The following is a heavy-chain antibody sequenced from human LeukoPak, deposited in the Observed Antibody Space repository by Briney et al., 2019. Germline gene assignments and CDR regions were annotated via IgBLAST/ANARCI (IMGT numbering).Heavy chain of an antibody. CDR2: ISGGST. J-gene: IGHJ4*02. Sequence: PGGSLRLSCAASGFTVSSNEMSWVRQAPGKGLEWVSSISGGSTYYADSRKDRFTISRDNSKNTLYMQMNNLRAEDTAIYYCAKSILARCSGATCYPFDYWGQGTPVTVSS. CDR1: GFTVSSNE. D-gene: IGHD2-15*01. V-gene: IGHV3-38-3*01. CDR3: AKSILARCSGATCYPFDY.